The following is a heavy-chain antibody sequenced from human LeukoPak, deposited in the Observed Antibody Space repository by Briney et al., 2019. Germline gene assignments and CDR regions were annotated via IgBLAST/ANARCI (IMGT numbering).Heavy chain of an antibody. CDR1: GNTFTGYY. CDR3: ARDHGTTHPYYMDV. CDR2: INPNSGGT. D-gene: IGHD1-7*01. V-gene: IGHV1-2*02. J-gene: IGHJ6*03. Sequence: ASVNVSWKASGNTFTGYYMHWVRQAPGQGLEWMGWINPNSGGTNYAQKFQGRVTMTRDTSISTAYMELSRLRSDDTAVYYCARDHGTTHPYYMDVWGKGTTVTVSS.